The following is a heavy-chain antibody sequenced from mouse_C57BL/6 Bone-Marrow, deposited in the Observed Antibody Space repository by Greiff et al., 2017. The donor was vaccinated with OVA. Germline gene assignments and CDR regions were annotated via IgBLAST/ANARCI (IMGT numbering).Heavy chain of an antibody. V-gene: IGHV1-64*01. D-gene: IGHD2-4*01. J-gene: IGHJ1*03. CDR3: ARLSYYEHFDV. Sequence: PGQGLEWLGMIPPYSGSTNYNEKFKSKATLTVDKSSSTAYMQLSSLTSEDSAVYYCARLSYYEHFDVWGTGTTVTVSS. CDR2: IPPYSGST.